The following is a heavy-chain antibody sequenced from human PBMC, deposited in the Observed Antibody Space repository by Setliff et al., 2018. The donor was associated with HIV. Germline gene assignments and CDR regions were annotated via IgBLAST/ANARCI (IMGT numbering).Heavy chain of an antibody. CDR1: GSTFTSYA. CDR3: ARDSDNFWSGYYAAFDY. Sequence: SVKVSCKASGSTFTSYAINWVRQAPGQGLEWMGGIIPIFSTSNYAQRFQGRVTITADESTSTAYMELYNLRSEDTAMYYCARDSDNFWSGYYAAFDYWGQGTLVTVSS. CDR2: IIPIFSTS. D-gene: IGHD3-3*01. J-gene: IGHJ4*02. V-gene: IGHV1-69*13.